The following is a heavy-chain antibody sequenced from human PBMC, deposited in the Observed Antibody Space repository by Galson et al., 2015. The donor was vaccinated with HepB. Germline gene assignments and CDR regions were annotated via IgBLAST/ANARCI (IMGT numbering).Heavy chain of an antibody. J-gene: IGHJ4*02. CDR3: AREWELLDY. Sequence: SLRLSCAASGFTFSTYAMHWVRQAPGKGLEWVTFISYDGSNKFYADSVKGRFTISRDNAKNTLYLQMNSLRAEDTAVYYCAREWELLDYWGQGTLVTVSS. V-gene: IGHV3-30-3*01. CDR1: GFTFSTYA. D-gene: IGHD1-26*01. CDR2: ISYDGSNK.